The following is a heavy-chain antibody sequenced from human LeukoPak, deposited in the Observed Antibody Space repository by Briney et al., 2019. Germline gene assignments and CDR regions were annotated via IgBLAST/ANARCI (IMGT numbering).Heavy chain of an antibody. CDR2: IYYSGST. CDR3: ARNDYVWGSYRYAFDY. J-gene: IGHJ4*02. Sequence: PSETLSLNCTVSGGSISSSSYYWGWIRQPPGKGLEWIGSIYYSGSTYYNPSLKSRVTISVDTSKNQFSLKLSSVTAADTAVYYCARNDYVWGSYRYAFDYWGQGTLVTVSS. CDR1: GGSISSSSYY. D-gene: IGHD3-16*02. V-gene: IGHV4-39*07.